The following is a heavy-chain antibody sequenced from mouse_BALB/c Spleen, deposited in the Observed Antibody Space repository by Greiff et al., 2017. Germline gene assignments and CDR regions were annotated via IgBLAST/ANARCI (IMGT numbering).Heavy chain of an antibody. CDR3: ARSATVVAGDY. CDR1: GYTFTSYY. D-gene: IGHD1-1*01. J-gene: IGHJ4*01. CDR2: IYPGNVNT. V-gene: IGHV1S56*01. Sequence: QVQLQQSGPELVKPGASVRISCKASGYTFTSYYIHWVKQRPGQGLEWIGWIYPGNVNTKYNEKFKGKATLTADKSSSTAYMQLSSLTSEDSAVYFCARSATVVAGDYWGQGTSVTVSS.